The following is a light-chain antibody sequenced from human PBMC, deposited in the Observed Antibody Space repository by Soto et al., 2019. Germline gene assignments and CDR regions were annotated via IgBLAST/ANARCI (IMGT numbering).Light chain of an antibody. CDR1: SSNIGAGYD. CDR3: ATWDGSLPGEV. CDR2: AYS. V-gene: IGLV1-40*01. Sequence: QSVLTQPPSVSGAPGQRVTISCTGSSSNIGAGYDVHWYQQLPGTAPKLLIFAYSSRPSGVPDRFSGSKSGTSGTLDITGLQTGDEADYYCATWDGSLPGEVFGGGTKVTVL. J-gene: IGLJ2*01.